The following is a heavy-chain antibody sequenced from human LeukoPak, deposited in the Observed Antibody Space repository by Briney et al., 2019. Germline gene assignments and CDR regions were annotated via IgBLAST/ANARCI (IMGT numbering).Heavy chain of an antibody. J-gene: IGHJ4*02. CDR3: ARGRKLAAAAPWTPSFDY. Sequence: PSETLSLTCAVYGGSFSGYYWSWIRQPPGKGLEWIGEINHSRSTNYNPSLKSRVTISLDTSKNQFSLKLSSVTAADTAVYYCARGRKLAAAAPWTPSFDYWGQGTLVTVSS. CDR2: INHSRST. V-gene: IGHV4-34*01. CDR1: GGSFSGYY. D-gene: IGHD6-13*01.